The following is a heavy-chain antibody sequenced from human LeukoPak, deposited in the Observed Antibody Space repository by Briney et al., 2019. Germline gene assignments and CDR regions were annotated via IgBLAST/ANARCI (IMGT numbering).Heavy chain of an antibody. Sequence: SVKVSCKASGGTFSSYDISWVRQAPGQGLEWMGGNIPIFGTANYAQKFQGRVTFTTDESTSTAYMELSSLRSEDTAVYYCARVPRLRYCSSTSCYGEHWGQGTLVTVSS. CDR1: GGTFSSYD. D-gene: IGHD2-2*01. J-gene: IGHJ1*01. CDR3: ARVPRLRYCSSTSCYGEH. CDR2: NIPIFGTA. V-gene: IGHV1-69*05.